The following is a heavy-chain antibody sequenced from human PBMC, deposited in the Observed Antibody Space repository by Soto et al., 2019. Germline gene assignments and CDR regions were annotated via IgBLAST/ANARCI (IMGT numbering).Heavy chain of an antibody. V-gene: IGHV3-7*04. CDR2: INQDGSEK. CDR1: ESTVSRDW. Sequence: EVHLVESGGDLVQTGGSLRLSCASFESTVSRDWMNWVRQAPGKGLEWVAHINQDGSEKYYVDSVKGRFTISRDNAKKSLHLQMNSLRPADTVMYYCSGGVGDAFWGQGTLVTVSS. D-gene: IGHD1-26*01. CDR3: SGGVGDAF. J-gene: IGHJ4*02.